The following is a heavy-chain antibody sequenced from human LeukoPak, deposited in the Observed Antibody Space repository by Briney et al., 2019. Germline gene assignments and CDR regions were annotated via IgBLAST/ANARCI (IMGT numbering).Heavy chain of an antibody. CDR2: IYSGGST. CDR1: GFTFSSYS. V-gene: IGHV3-53*01. D-gene: IGHD3-10*01. J-gene: IGHJ4*02. Sequence: GGSLRLSCAASGFTFSSYSMNWVRQAPGKGLEWVSVIYSGGSTYYADSVKGRFTISRDNSKNTLYLQMNSLRAEDTAVYYCARDLVRGEEDYWGQGTLVTVSS. CDR3: ARDLVRGEEDY.